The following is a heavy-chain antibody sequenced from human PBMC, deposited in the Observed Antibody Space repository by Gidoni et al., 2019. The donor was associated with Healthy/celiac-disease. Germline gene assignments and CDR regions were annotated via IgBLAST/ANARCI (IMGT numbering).Heavy chain of an antibody. CDR2: IIGSVGST. Sequence: EVQLLESGGGLVQPGGSLRLSCAASGFTFSSYAMRWVRQAPGKGLEWVSAIIGSVGSTYYADSVKGRFTISRDNSKNTLYLQINSLRAEDTAVYYCAKDLSYGSKDVYYDSSGYPLGGAFDIWGQGTMVTVSS. CDR1: GFTFSSYA. CDR3: AKDLSYGSKDVYYDSSGYPLGGAFDI. V-gene: IGHV3-23*01. J-gene: IGHJ3*02. D-gene: IGHD3-22*01.